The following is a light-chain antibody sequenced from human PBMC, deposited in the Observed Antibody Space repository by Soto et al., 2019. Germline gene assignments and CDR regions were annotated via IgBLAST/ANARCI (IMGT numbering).Light chain of an antibody. V-gene: IGKV3-20*01. Sequence: EIVLTQSPGTLSLSPGERATLSCRASQSVSNNYLAWYQQKPGQAPRLLIYGASNRATGIPDRFSGSGSGTEFNLTISRLEPEDFALYYCQQYGNSRTFGQGTKVDIK. J-gene: IGKJ1*01. CDR2: GAS. CDR3: QQYGNSRT. CDR1: QSVSNNY.